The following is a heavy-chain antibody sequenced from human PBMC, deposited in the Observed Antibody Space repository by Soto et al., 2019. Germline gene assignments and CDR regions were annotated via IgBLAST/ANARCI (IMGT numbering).Heavy chain of an antibody. CDR2: INPSGGST. V-gene: IGHV1-46*01. D-gene: IGHD2-8*01. J-gene: IGHJ6*02. CDR1: GYTFTSYY. CDR3: ARAEGGGCMLCDYYYYGMDV. Sequence: ASVKVSCKASGYTFTSYYMHWVRQAPGQGLEWMGIINPSGGSTSYAQKFQGRVTMTRDTSTSTVYMELSSLRSEDTAVYYCARAEGGGCMLCDYYYYGMDVWGQGTTVTVSS.